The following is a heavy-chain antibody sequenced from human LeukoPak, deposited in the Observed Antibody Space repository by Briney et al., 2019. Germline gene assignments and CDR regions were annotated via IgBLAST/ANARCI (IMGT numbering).Heavy chain of an antibody. CDR1: GFTFSTYE. D-gene: IGHD5-12*01. CDR3: AREGRSGYDLTGYYGMDV. V-gene: IGHV3-48*03. CDR2: IGSSDTM. Sequence: GGSLRLSCAASGFTFSTYEMNWVRQAPGKGLEWVSYIGSSDTMYYADSVKGRFPISRDNAKNSLYLQMNSLRAEDTAIYYCAREGRSGYDLTGYYGMDVWGKGTTVTVSS. J-gene: IGHJ6*04.